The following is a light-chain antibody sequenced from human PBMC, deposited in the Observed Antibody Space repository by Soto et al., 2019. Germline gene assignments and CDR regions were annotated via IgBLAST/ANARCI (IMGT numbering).Light chain of an antibody. CDR2: AAS. CDR1: QTISTY. CDR3: QQSYNTPHT. Sequence: DIQLTQSPASLSASVGDRVTITYQTSQTISTYLNWYQHKPGKAPTVLIAAASTLQTGVPSRFSGSGSGTDFTLTISSLQPEDFATYFCQQSYNTPHTFGQGTKVDIK. J-gene: IGKJ2*01. V-gene: IGKV1-39*01.